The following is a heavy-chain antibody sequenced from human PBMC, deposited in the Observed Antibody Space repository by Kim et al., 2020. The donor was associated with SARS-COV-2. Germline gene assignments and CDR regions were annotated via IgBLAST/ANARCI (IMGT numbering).Heavy chain of an antibody. Sequence: TVYADSGKARVTISSDNSKNTLYLQINSLGADDTAVYYCATTTSGWIFDYWGQGTMVTVSS. CDR2: T. CDR3: ATTTSGWIFDY. D-gene: IGHD6-19*01. V-gene: IGHV3-23*03. J-gene: IGHJ4*02.